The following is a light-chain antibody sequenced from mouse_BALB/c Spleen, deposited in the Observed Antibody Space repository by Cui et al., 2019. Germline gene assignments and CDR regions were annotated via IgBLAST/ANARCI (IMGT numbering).Light chain of an antibody. V-gene: IGKV12-44*01. Sequence: DIQMTQSPAPLSASVGETVTITCRASENIYSYLAWYQQKQGKSPQLLVYNAKTLAGGVPSRFSGSGSGTQFSLKINSLQPEDFGSYYCQHHYGTPTFGGGTKLEIK. J-gene: IGKJ1*01. CDR3: QHHYGTPT. CDR2: NAK. CDR1: ENIYSY.